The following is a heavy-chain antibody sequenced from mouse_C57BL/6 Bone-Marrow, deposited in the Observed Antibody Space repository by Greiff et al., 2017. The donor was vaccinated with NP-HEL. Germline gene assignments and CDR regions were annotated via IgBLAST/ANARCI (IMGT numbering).Heavy chain of an antibody. CDR1: GFTFSDFY. V-gene: IGHV7-1*01. CDR2: SRNKANDYTT. CDR3: ARDALYDGYPFAY. J-gene: IGHJ3*01. D-gene: IGHD2-3*01. Sequence: EVQLVESGGGLVQSGRSLRLSCATSGFTFSDFYMEWVRQAPGKGLEWIAASRNKANDYTTEYSASVKGRFIVSRDTSQSILYLQMNALRAEDTAIYYCARDALYDGYPFAYWGQGTLVTVSA.